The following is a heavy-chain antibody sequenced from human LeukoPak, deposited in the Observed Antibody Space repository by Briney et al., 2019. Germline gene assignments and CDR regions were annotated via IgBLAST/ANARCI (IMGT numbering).Heavy chain of an antibody. J-gene: IGHJ4*02. Sequence: PSKTLSLTCTVSGGSISSSSYYWGWIRQPPGKGLEWIGSIYYSGSTYYNPSLKSRVTISVDTSKNQFSLKLSSVTAADTAVYYCARDSSGLSYWGQGTLVTVSS. V-gene: IGHV4-39*07. CDR1: GGSISSSSYY. D-gene: IGHD6-19*01. CDR2: IYYSGST. CDR3: ARDSSGLSY.